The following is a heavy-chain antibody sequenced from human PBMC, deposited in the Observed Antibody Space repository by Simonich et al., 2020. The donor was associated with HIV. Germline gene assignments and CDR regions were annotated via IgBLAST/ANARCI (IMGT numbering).Heavy chain of an antibody. J-gene: IGHJ4*02. D-gene: IGHD5-12*01. CDR1: GGSFSGYY. CDR2: INHSEST. Sequence: QVHLQQWGAGLLKPSETLSLTCAVYGGSFSGYYWNWIRQPPGKGLEWIREINHSESTNYNPSLKSRVTISVDTSKNQFSLKLSSVTAADTAMYYCTRRSGYDFDYWGQGTLVTVSS. V-gene: IGHV4-34*01. CDR3: TRRSGYDFDY.